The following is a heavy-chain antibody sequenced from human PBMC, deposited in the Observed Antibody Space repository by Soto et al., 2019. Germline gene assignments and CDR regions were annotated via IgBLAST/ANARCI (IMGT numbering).Heavy chain of an antibody. CDR1: GFSVSNYH. CDR3: AGGRDYSKGGDH. D-gene: IGHD4-4*01. J-gene: IGHJ4*02. Sequence: EVQLVGSGGGLVQPGGSLRLSCAASGFSVSNYHMNWVRQAPGKGPEWVSIITVGDVTYYADSVKGRFTISRDISRNTVYLQMNSLRGDDTAVYYCAGGRDYSKGGDHWGQGTLVIVSS. V-gene: IGHV3-66*01. CDR2: ITVGDVT.